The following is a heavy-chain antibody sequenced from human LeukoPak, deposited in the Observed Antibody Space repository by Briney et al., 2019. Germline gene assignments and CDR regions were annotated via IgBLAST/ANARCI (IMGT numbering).Heavy chain of an antibody. D-gene: IGHD7-27*01. CDR3: ARGFRGDNFDY. CDR1: GGSISSYY. J-gene: IGHJ4*02. CDR2: LYTSGSS. V-gene: IGHV4-4*07. Sequence: RSSETLSLTCTVSGGSISSYYWSWIRQSAGKGLEWIGLLYTSGSSNYNPSLKSRVTMSVDTSKNQFSLNLSSVTAADTAVYFCARGFRGDNFDYWGQGTLVTVSS.